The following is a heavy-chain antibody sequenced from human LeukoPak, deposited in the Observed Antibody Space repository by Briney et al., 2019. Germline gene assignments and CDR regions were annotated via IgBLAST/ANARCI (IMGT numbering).Heavy chain of an antibody. CDR1: GGSISSYY. CDR3: ASSRGYSYCFDY. Sequence: SETLSLTCTVSGGSISSYYGSWIRQPPGKGLEWIGYIYYSGSTNYNPSLKSRVTISVDTSKNQFSLKLSTVTAADTAVYYCASSRGYSYCFDYWGQGTLVTVSS. J-gene: IGHJ4*02. D-gene: IGHD5-18*01. V-gene: IGHV4-59*01. CDR2: IYYSGST.